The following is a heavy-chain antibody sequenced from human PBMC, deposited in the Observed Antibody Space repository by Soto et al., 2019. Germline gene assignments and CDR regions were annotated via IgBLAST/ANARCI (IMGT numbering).Heavy chain of an antibody. CDR2: IYHSGGT. CDR1: GGSSSRRGYY. Sequence: SETLSLTGTVSGGSSSRRGYYCTWIRQYPEKGLEWIGYIYHSGGTYYSSSLKSRVTISADTSKKQFSLKLSSVTAADTAVYYCASTKDYSSSLDYWGQGTLVTVSS. V-gene: IGHV4-31*03. CDR3: ASTKDYSSSLDY. J-gene: IGHJ4*02. D-gene: IGHD6-6*01.